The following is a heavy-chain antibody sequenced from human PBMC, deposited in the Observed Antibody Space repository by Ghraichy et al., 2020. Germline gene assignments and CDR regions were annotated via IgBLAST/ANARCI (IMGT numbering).Heavy chain of an antibody. D-gene: IGHD4-17*01. Sequence: SVKVSCKASGGTFSSYAISWVRQAPGQGLEWMGRIIPILGIANYAQKFQGRVTITADKSTNTAYMELSSLRSEDTAVYYCASAYAYGFLGYWGQGTLVTVSS. V-gene: IGHV1-69*04. CDR3: ASAYAYGFLGY. CDR1: GGTFSSYA. CDR2: IIPILGIA. J-gene: IGHJ4*02.